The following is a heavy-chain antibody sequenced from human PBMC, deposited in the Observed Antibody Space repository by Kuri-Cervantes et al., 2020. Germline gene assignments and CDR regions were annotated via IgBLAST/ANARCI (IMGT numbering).Heavy chain of an antibody. Sequence: SVKVSCKASGGTFSSYAISWVRQAPGQGLEWMGGIIPIFGTANYAQKFQGRVTITADESTSTAYMELSSLRSEDTAVYSCARVRDILTGPLRYWGQGTLVTVSS. J-gene: IGHJ4*02. CDR2: IIPIFGTA. V-gene: IGHV1-69*13. CDR3: ARVRDILTGPLRY. D-gene: IGHD3-9*01. CDR1: GGTFSSYA.